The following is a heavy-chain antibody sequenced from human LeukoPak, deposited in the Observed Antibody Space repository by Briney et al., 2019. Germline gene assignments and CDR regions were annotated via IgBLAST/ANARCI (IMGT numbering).Heavy chain of an antibody. D-gene: IGHD3-9*01. CDR2: INWSGGSI. CDR3: AKDNYDILTGTIWGYFDL. V-gene: IGHV3-9*01. CDR1: GFSFDEYA. J-gene: IGHJ2*01. Sequence: GGSLRLSCAASGFSFDEYAMHWVRQAPGKGLEWVSGINWSGGSIGYADSGKGRFTISRHTAMNSLYLQMNSLRPEDTAFYYCAKDNYDILTGTIWGYFDLWGRGTLVTVSS.